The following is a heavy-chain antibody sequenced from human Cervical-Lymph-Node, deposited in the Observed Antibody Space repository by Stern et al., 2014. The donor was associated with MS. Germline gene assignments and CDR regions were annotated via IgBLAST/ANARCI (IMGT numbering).Heavy chain of an antibody. CDR3: ARGHIPYAYNYLFDY. D-gene: IGHD5-24*01. V-gene: IGHV3-33*01. CDR2: AWYDGSTA. CDR1: GFTFSSYG. Sequence: DQLVESGGGVVQPGTSLRLSCAASGFTFSSYGMPWVRPAPGKGLEWVALAWYDGSTAYYTNSVKGRFTISRDNSKNTLSLQMNSLTAEDTAVYYCARGHIPYAYNYLFDYWGQGTLVTVSS. J-gene: IGHJ4*02.